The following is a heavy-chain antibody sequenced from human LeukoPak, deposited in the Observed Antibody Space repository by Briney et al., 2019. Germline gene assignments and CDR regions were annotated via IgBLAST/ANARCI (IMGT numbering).Heavy chain of an antibody. D-gene: IGHD4-17*01. CDR1: GFTFSSYG. CDR3: AKMTTVTTPTDY. CDR2: ISYDGSNK. J-gene: IGHJ4*02. V-gene: IGHV3-30*18. Sequence: GGSLRLSCAASGFTFSSYGMHWVRQAPGKGLEWVAVISYDGSNKYYADSVKGRFTISRDNSKNTLYLQMNSLRAEDTAVYYCAKMTTVTTPTDYWGQGTLVTVSS.